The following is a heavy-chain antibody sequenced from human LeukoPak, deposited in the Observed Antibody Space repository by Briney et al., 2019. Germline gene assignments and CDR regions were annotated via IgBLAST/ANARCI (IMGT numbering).Heavy chain of an antibody. D-gene: IGHD3-22*01. Sequence: ASVKVSCKASVGTLSSYAIGWVRQAPRQGLEWVGRIIHIFGITNYAQKFQGRVTITADKSTSTAYMELSSLRSEDTAVYYCARDRYYDSSGYRAEYYYGMDVWGQGTTVTVSS. CDR1: VGTLSSYA. J-gene: IGHJ6*02. CDR2: IIHIFGIT. CDR3: ARDRYYDSSGYRAEYYYGMDV. V-gene: IGHV1-69*04.